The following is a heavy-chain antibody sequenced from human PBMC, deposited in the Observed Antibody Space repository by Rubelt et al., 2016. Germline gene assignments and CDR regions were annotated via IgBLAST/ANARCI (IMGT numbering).Heavy chain of an antibody. CDR3: ARHQRERSSSPVPV. CDR1: GGSISRYS. Sequence: QVQLQESGPGLVKPSETLSLTCTVSGGSISRYSWSWIRQPAGKGLEWIGHIYASGDTNYNPSLKSRVTMSLDSSKNQFSQKLRSATAADTAVYCCARHQRERSSSPVPVWGQGTLVTVSS. D-gene: IGHD6-6*01. V-gene: IGHV4-4*07. CDR2: IYASGDT. J-gene: IGHJ4*02.